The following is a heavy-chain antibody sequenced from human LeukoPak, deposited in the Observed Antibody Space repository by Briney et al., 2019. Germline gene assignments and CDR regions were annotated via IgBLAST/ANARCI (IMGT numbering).Heavy chain of an antibody. J-gene: IGHJ4*02. V-gene: IGHV4-59*01. CDR3: ARGNNYQDY. D-gene: IGHD1-1*01. CDR1: GGSISSYY. CDR2: IYYSENT. Sequence: PSETLSLTCTVSGGSISSYYWSWIRQPPGKGLEWIGYIYYSENTNYNPSLKSRVTISVDTSKNQFSLKLSSVTAADTAMCYCARGNNYQDYWGQGTLVTVSS.